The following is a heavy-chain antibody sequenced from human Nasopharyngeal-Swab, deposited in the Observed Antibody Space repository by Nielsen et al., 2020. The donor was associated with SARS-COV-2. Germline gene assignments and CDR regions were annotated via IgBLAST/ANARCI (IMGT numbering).Heavy chain of an antibody. Sequence: VRQMPGKGLEWMGRIDPSDSYTNYSPSFQGHVTISADKSINTAYLQWSSLKASDTAMYYCARAIIAAAGSYYYYGMDVWGQGTTVTVSS. CDR2: IDPSDSYT. CDR3: ARAIIAAAGSYYYYGMDV. J-gene: IGHJ6*02. D-gene: IGHD6-13*01. V-gene: IGHV5-10-1*01.